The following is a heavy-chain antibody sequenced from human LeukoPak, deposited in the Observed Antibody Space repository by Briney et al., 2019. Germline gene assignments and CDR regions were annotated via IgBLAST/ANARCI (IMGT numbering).Heavy chain of an antibody. CDR1: GYTFTSYG. D-gene: IGHD6-19*01. CDR2: MNPNSGNT. CDR3: ARSTSISSSGWFNYYYYYYMDV. J-gene: IGHJ6*03. Sequence: ASVKVSCKASGYTFTSYGISWVRQAPGQGLEWMGWMNPNSGNTGYAQKFQGRVTITRNTSISTAYMELSSLRSEDTAVYYCARSTSISSSGWFNYYYYYYMDVWGKGTTVTVSS. V-gene: IGHV1-8*03.